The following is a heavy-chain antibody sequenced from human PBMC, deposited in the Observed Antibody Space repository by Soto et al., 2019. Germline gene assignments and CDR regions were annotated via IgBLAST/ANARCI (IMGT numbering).Heavy chain of an antibody. V-gene: IGHV4-34*01. CDR2: INHSGST. D-gene: IGHD2-2*01. CDR1: GGSFSGYY. Sequence: QVQLQQGGAGLLKPSETLSLTCAVYGGSFSGYYWSWIRQPPGKGLEWIGEINHSGSTNYNPSLKSRVTISVDTSKKQFSLKLSSVTAADTAVYYCAREYQLLPIFDYWCQGPLVTVSS. J-gene: IGHJ4*02. CDR3: AREYQLLPIFDY.